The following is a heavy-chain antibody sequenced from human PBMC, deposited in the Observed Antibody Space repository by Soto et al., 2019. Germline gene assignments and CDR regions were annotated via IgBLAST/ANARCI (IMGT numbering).Heavy chain of an antibody. J-gene: IGHJ6*02. CDR2: ISGSGGSK. CDR1: GFTFSSYA. CDR3: ARDSATSGGYYYYGMDV. D-gene: IGHD3-10*01. Sequence: GGSLRLSCAASGFTFSSYAMSWVRQAPGKGLEWVSAISGSGGSKYYADSVKGRFTISRDNSKNSLYLQMNSLRAEDTSLYYCARDSATSGGYYYYGMDVWGQGTTVTVSS. V-gene: IGHV3-23*01.